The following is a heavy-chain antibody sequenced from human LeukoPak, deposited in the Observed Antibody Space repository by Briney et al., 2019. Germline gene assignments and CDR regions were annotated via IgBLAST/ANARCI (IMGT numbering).Heavy chain of an antibody. CDR2: ISSSGTTI. CDR1: GFTFSDYY. Sequence: GALRLSCAASGFTFSDYYMSWIRQAPGKGLEWVSYISSSGTTIYYADSVKGRFTISRDNAKNSLYLQMDSLRAEDTAMYYCARDSPSVYYRLGAFDIWGQGTMVTVSS. D-gene: IGHD3-10*01. J-gene: IGHJ3*02. V-gene: IGHV3-11*04. CDR3: ARDSPSVYYRLGAFDI.